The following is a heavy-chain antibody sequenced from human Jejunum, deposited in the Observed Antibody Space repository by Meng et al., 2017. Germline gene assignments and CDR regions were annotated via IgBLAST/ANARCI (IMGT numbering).Heavy chain of an antibody. CDR3: ARDESRLMRS. Sequence: GQLQESSPGLVKPSQTLSIPCATSGDNVPRSNTAWNWIRQSPSRGLEWLGRTYYRSKWYSDYAVSVKSRITINTDTSKNQLSLQLNSVTPEDTAVYYCARDESRLMRSWGQGTLVTVSS. CDR2: TYYRSKWYS. D-gene: IGHD3-22*01. J-gene: IGHJ5*02. CDR1: GDNVPRSNTA. V-gene: IGHV6-1*01.